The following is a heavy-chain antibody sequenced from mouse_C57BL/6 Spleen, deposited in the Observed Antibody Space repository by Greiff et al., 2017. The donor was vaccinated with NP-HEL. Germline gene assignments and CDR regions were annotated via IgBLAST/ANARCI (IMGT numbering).Heavy chain of an antibody. CDR2: IYPGSGNT. V-gene: IGHV1-76*01. J-gene: IGHJ2*01. CDR1: GYTFTDYY. Sequence: VKLQESGAELVRPGASVKLSCKASGYTFTDYYINWVKQRPGQGLEWIARIYPGSGNTYYNEKFKGKATLTAEKSSSTAYMQLSSLTSEDSAVYFCARSYYDYDPHYFDYWGQGTTLTVSS. D-gene: IGHD2-4*01. CDR3: ARSYYDYDPHYFDY.